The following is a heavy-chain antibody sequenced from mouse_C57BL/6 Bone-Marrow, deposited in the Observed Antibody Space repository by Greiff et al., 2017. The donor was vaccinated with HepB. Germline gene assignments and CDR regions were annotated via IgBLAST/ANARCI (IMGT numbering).Heavy chain of an antibody. D-gene: IGHD2-3*01. V-gene: IGHV1-52*01. CDR3: ARFGWLDFDY. J-gene: IGHJ2*01. CDR2: IDPSDSET. CDR1: GYTFTSYW. Sequence: HVQLQQPGAELVRPGSSVKLSCKASGYTFTSYWMHWVKQRPIQGLEWIGNIDPSDSETHYNQKFKDKATLTVDKSSSTAYMQLSSLTSEDSAVYYCARFGWLDFDYWGQGTTLTVSS.